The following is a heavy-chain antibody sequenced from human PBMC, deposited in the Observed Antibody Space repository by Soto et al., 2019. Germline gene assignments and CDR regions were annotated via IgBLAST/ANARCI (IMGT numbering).Heavy chain of an antibody. D-gene: IGHD5-18*01. V-gene: IGHV3-21*01. Sequence: GGSLRLSCAASGFTFSGYSMNWVRQAPGKGLEWVSSISSSSSYIYYADSVKGRFTISGDNAKNSLYLQMNSLRAEDTAVYYCAREGLGYSYGSYYFDYWGQGTLVTVS. CDR1: GFTFSGYS. J-gene: IGHJ4*02. CDR3: AREGLGYSYGSYYFDY. CDR2: ISSSSSYI.